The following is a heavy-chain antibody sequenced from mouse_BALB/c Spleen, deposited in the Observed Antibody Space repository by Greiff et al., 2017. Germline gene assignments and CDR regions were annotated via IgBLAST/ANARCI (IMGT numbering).Heavy chain of an antibody. J-gene: IGHJ3*01. Sequence: VQLQQSGPGLVKPSQSLSLTCSVTGYSITSGYYWNWIRQFPGNKLEWMGYISYDGSNNYNPSLKNRISITRDTSKNQFFLKLNSVTTEDTATYYCARGVYYSWFAYWGQGTLVTVSA. D-gene: IGHD2-1*01. CDR1: GYSITSGYY. CDR3: ARGVYYSWFAY. V-gene: IGHV3-6*02. CDR2: ISYDGSN.